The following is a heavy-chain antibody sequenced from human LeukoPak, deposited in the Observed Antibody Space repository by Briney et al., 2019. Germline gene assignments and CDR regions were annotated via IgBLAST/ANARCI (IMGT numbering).Heavy chain of an antibody. CDR1: GYTFTSYD. CDR2: MNPNSGNT. J-gene: IGHJ6*03. V-gene: IGHV1-8*03. Sequence: ASVKVSCKASGYTFTSYDINWVRQATGQGLEWMGWMNPNSGNTGYAQKFQGRVTITRNTSISTAYMELSSLRSEDTAVYYCARGRRCSSTSCYTYYYYMDVWGKGTTVTVSS. CDR3: ARGRRCSSTSCYTYYYYMDV. D-gene: IGHD2-2*02.